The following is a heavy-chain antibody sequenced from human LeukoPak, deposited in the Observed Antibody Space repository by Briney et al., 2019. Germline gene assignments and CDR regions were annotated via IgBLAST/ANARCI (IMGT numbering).Heavy chain of an antibody. CDR2: INQSGST. J-gene: IGHJ6*03. V-gene: IGHV4-34*01. Sequence: SETLSLTCAVYGGSFSGYYWSWIRQPPGKGLEWIGEINQSGSTNYNPSLKSRVTMSVDTSKNQCSLKVSSVTAADTAVYYRARGYSGYDSTSHYYYYMDVWGKGTTVTVSS. CDR1: GGSFSGYY. D-gene: IGHD5-12*01. CDR3: ARGYSGYDSTSHYYYYMDV.